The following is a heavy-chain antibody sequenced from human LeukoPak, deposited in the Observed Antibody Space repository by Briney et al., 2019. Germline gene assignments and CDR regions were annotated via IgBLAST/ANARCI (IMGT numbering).Heavy chain of an antibody. V-gene: IGHV3-15*01. CDR1: GFTFKYAW. CDR2: IIVKTDEETT. Sequence: GQSLRLSCAASGFTFKYAWMTWVRQAPGKGPEWVGRIIVKTDEETTDYAAAVKSRFTLSRDDSKNMVYLQMTSLKTDDTAVYYCTTLVGAPTYWGQGTPVTVSS. J-gene: IGHJ4*02. D-gene: IGHD1-26*01. CDR3: TTLVGAPTY.